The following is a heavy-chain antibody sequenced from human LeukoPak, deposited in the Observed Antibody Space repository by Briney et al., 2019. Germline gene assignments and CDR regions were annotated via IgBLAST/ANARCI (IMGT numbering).Heavy chain of an antibody. CDR2: INPSGGST. J-gene: IGHJ6*02. CDR3: ARSKPLRGYYYYGMDV. V-gene: IGHV1-46*01. Sequence: GASVTVSCKASGYTFTSYYMHWVRQAPGQGLEWMGIINPSGGSTSYAQKFQGRVTMTRDTSTSTVYMELSSLRSEDTAVYYCARSKPLRGYYYYGMDVWGQGTTVTVSS. CDR1: GYTFTSYY. D-gene: IGHD4-11*01.